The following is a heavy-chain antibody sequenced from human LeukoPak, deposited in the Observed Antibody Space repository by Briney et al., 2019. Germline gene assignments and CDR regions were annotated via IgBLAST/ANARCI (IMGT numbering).Heavy chain of an antibody. CDR1: GYTFTGYY. CDR3: AREGYCSGGSCISPSFQH. V-gene: IGHV1-2*02. J-gene: IGHJ1*01. Sequence: ASVKVSCKASGYTFTGYYMHWVRQAPGQGLEWMGWINPNSGGTNYAQKLQGRVTMTRDTSISTAYMEVSRLRSDDTAVYYCAREGYCSGGSCISPSFQHWGQGTLVTVSS. D-gene: IGHD2-15*01. CDR2: INPNSGGT.